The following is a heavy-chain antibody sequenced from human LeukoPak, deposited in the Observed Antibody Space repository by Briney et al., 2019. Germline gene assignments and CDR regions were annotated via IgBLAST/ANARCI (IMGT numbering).Heavy chain of an antibody. CDR3: ARDFSDASPEPDY. Sequence: GGSLRLSCAASGFTFSTYNMNWVRQAPGKGLEWVSSISGSSSYIYYADSVKGRFSISRDNAKNSLYLQMNSLRAEDTAVYYCARDFSDASPEPDYWGQGTLVTVSS. D-gene: IGHD3-16*01. CDR1: GFTFSTYN. V-gene: IGHV3-21*01. CDR2: ISGSSSYI. J-gene: IGHJ4*02.